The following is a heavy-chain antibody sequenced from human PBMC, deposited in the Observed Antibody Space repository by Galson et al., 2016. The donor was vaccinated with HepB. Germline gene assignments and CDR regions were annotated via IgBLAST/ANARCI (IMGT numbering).Heavy chain of an antibody. V-gene: IGHV4-34*01. Sequence: SETLSLTCAVYGGSFSGYYWNWIRQPPGKGLEWIGEINHSGSTNYNPSLKSRVTIAVDTSKNQFSLKLSSVTAADTAVYYCARGRLRFLRVPTGDYFDYWGQGTLVTVSS. CDR1: GGSFSGYY. J-gene: IGHJ4*02. CDR3: ARGRLRFLRVPTGDYFDY. CDR2: INHSGST. D-gene: IGHD3-3*01.